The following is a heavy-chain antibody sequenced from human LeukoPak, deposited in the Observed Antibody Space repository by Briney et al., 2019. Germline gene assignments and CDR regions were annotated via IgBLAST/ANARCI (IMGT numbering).Heavy chain of an antibody. V-gene: IGHV3-74*01. J-gene: IGHJ4*02. Sequence: GGSLRLSCAASGFTFSSYWMHWVRQAPGKVLVWVSRINSDGSSTSYADSVKGRFTISRDNAKNTLYLQMNSLRAEGTAVYYCASAYYSDTRGFDYWGQGTLVTVSS. D-gene: IGHD3-22*01. CDR1: GFTFSSYW. CDR3: ASAYYSDTRGFDY. CDR2: INSDGSST.